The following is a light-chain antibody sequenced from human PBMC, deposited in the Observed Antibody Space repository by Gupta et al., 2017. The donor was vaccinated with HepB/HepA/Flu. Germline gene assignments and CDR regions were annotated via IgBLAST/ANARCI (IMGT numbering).Light chain of an antibody. CDR3: QQSYKTPRT. V-gene: IGKV1-39*01. CDR2: AAS. Sequence: DIQMTQSPSSLSASVGDRVTITCRASQSISNYLSWYQQKPGKAPKLLIYAASTLQSGVPSRFSGSGSGTDFTLTISGMKPEDFTTYYCQQSYKTPRTCGQGTKVEIK. J-gene: IGKJ1*01. CDR1: QSISNY.